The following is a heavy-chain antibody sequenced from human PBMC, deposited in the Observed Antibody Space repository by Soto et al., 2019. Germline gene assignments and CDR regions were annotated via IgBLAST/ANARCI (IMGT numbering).Heavy chain of an antibody. CDR1: GGSITNSNFY. D-gene: IGHD2-15*01. CDR2: IHYSGTT. CDR3: ARRGGERIYYFYYGLDV. V-gene: IGHV4-39*02. J-gene: IGHJ6*02. Sequence: SETLSLTCSVSGGSITNSNFYWGWIRQSPGKGLEWIGSIHYSGTTYYNPSLKSRVTISVDTSRNHFSLKLTSVTAADTAVYYCARRGGERIYYFYYGLDVWGQGTTVTVSS.